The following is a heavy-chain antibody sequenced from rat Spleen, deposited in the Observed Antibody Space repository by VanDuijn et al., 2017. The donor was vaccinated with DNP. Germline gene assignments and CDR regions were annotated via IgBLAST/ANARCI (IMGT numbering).Heavy chain of an antibody. V-gene: IGHV2-72*01. CDR3: ARHTHGHYFDY. CDR1: GLSLTNYH. D-gene: IGHD3-2*01. CDR2: IWAGGMT. Sequence: QVQLKESGPGLVQPSQTLSLTCTLSGLSLTNYHISLVRQPPGKSLVRMGTIWAGGMTNYNSSVQSRLFISRDTSKSQVFLKMNSLQPEDTGTFYCARHTHGHYFDYWGQGVMVTVSS. J-gene: IGHJ2*01.